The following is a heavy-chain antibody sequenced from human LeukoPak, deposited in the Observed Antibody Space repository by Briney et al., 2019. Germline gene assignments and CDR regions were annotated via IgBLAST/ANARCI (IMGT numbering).Heavy chain of an antibody. Sequence: ASVKVSCKASGYTFTSSDINWVRQATGQGLEWMGWMNPNSGNTGYAQKFQGRVTMTRNTSISTAYMELSSLRSEDTAVYYCARNVRTRISIFGVVIRAHNWFDPWGQGTLVTVSS. V-gene: IGHV1-8*01. CDR1: GYTFTSSD. CDR3: ARNVRTRISIFGVVIRAHNWFDP. CDR2: MNPNSGNT. J-gene: IGHJ5*02. D-gene: IGHD3-3*01.